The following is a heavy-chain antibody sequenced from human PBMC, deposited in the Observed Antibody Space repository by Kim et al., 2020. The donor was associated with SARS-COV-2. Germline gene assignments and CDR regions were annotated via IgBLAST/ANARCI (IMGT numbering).Heavy chain of an antibody. Sequence: YSPSFQGQVTISADKSISTAYLQWSDLKATDTAIYYCAGHGDGYAYSFDFWGQGALVTVSS. CDR3: AGHGDGYAYSFDF. D-gene: IGHD5-12*01. V-gene: IGHV5-51*01. J-gene: IGHJ4*02.